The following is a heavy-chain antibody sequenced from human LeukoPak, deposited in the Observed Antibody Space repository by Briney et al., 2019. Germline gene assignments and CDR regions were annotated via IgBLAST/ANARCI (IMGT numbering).Heavy chain of an antibody. CDR3: ARDRSGYSGYECQAY. D-gene: IGHD5-12*01. CDR1: GFTFSSYS. J-gene: IGHJ4*02. V-gene: IGHV3-21*01. CDR2: ISSGGTYI. Sequence: GESLRLSCAGSGFTFSSYSMNWVRQAPGKGLEWVSSISSGGTYIYYADSVKGRFTISRDNTKNSLSLQMNSLRAEDTAVYYCARDRSGYSGYECQAYWGQGTLVTVSS.